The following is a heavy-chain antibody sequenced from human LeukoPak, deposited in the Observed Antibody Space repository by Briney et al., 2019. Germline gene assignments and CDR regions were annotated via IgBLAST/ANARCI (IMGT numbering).Heavy chain of an antibody. CDR3: ARLCSSTDCLIPD. CDR1: GFTFSRHW. J-gene: IGHJ4*02. D-gene: IGHD2-2*01. CDR2: INSDASDT. Sequence: GGSLRLSCAASGFTFSRHWMHWVRKAPGKGLVWISRINSDASDTNYADFVKGRFTISRDNAKNTVYLQISSLRDEDTAVYYCARLCSSTDCLIPDWGQGTLVTVSS. V-gene: IGHV3-74*01.